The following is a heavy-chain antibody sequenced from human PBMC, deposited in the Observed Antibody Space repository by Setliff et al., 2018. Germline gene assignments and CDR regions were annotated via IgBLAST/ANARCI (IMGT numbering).Heavy chain of an antibody. D-gene: IGHD6-13*01. CDR2: INTKTGNP. CDR3: TRDHGGSSWYYFEY. J-gene: IGHJ4*02. CDR1: GYTLTTYA. V-gene: IGHV7-4-1*02. Sequence: ASVKVSCKASGYTLTTYAMNWVRQAPGQGLEWMGWINTKTGNPTYAQGFTGRFVFSLDTSVSTAYLQTSSLKAEDTAVYYCTRDHGGSSWYYFEYWGQGTLVTVSS.